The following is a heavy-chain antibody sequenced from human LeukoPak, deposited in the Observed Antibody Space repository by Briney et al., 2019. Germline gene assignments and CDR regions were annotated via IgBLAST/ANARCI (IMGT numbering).Heavy chain of an antibody. CDR3: ARRPYSSSWYGLGWFDP. J-gene: IGHJ5*02. D-gene: IGHD6-13*01. CDR1: GGSFSGYY. CDR2: SNHSGST. V-gene: IGHV4-34*01. Sequence: SETLSLTCAVYGGSFSGYYWSWIRQPPGKGLEWIGESNHSGSTNYNPSLKSRVTISVDTSKNQFSLKLSSVTAADTAVYYCARRPYSSSWYGLGWFDPWGQGTLVTVSS.